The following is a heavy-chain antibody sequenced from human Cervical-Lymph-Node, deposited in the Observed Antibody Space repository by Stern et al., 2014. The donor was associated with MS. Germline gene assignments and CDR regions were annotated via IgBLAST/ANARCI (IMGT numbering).Heavy chain of an antibody. V-gene: IGHV3-33*01. CDR2: MWDDGSNK. CDR1: GFTFSSYG. CDR3: ARSSSPSPYYYYGMDV. Sequence: VQLVESGGGVVQPGRSLRLSCAASGFTFSSYGMHWVRQAPGKGLEGVAVMWDDGSNKYYADSVKGRFTISRDNSKNTLYLQMNSLRAEDTAVYYCARSSSPSPYYYYGMDVWGQGTTVTVSS. J-gene: IGHJ6*02. D-gene: IGHD6-13*01.